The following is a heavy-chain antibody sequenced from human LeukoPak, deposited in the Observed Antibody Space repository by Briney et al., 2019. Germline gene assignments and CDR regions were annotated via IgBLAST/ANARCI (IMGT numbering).Heavy chain of an antibody. D-gene: IGHD1-26*01. V-gene: IGHV1-8*01. CDR3: ATRGSYGYWYFDL. CDR1: GYTFTSYD. CDR2: MNPNSGNT. Sequence: ASVKVSCKASGYTFTSYDINWVRQATGQGLEWMGWMNPNSGNTDYAQKFQGRVTMTSNTSISTAYMELRSLRSEDTAVYYCATRGSYGYWYFDLWGRGTLVTVSS. J-gene: IGHJ2*01.